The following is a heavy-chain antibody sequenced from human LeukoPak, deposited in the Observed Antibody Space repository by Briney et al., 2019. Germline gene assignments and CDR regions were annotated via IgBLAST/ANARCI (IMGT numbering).Heavy chain of an antibody. CDR3: ARGVTQGVDY. CDR1: GYTFTSYG. J-gene: IGHJ4*02. CDR2: MSPNTGYT. D-gene: IGHD2-21*02. V-gene: IGHV1-8*02. Sequence: GASVKVSCKASGYTFTSYGISWVRQAPGQGPEWMGWMSPNTGYTDYAEKFQGRVTMTRNTSISTAYMELSTLRSEDTAVYYCARGVTQGVDYWGQGTLVTVSS.